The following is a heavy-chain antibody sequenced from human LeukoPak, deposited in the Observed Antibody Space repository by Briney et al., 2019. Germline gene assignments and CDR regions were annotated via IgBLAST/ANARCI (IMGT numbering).Heavy chain of an antibody. Sequence: SETLSLTCTVSGGSINSSNYYWGWLRQPPGQGLEWIGNIYKSGSTYYNPSLQSRVTMSVDTSKNQFSLKLSSVTAADTAVYYCARGRWLQSNEGDITYFDNWGQGTLVTVSS. CDR3: ARGRWLQSNEGDITYFDN. D-gene: IGHD5-24*01. CDR2: IYKSGST. J-gene: IGHJ4*02. V-gene: IGHV4-39*07. CDR1: GGSINSSNYY.